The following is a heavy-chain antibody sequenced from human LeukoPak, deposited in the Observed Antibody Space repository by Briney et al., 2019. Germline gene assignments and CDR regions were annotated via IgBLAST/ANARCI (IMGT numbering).Heavy chain of an antibody. Sequence: SSETLSLTCTVSGYSIGSDFYWGWIRQPQGKGLEWVASIYHSGSTYYNPSLKSRVTISINTSQNQFSLKLTSVTAADTAVYYCGRDRGPFDPWGQGTLVTVSS. J-gene: IGHJ5*02. V-gene: IGHV4-38-2*02. CDR1: GYSIGSDFY. CDR2: IYHSGST. CDR3: GRDRGPFDP.